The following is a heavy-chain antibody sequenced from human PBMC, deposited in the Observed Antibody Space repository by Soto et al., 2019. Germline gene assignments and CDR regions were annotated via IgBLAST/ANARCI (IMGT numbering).Heavy chain of an antibody. V-gene: IGHV1-69*12. CDR3: ASKASEVSRPYYYGMDV. CDR1: GGTFSSYA. Sequence: QVQLVQSGAEVKKPGSSVKVSCKASGGTFSSYAISWVRQAPGQGLEWMGGIIPIFGTANYAQKFQGRVTITADESTSTAYMELSSLRSEDTAVYYCASKASEVSRPYYYGMDVWGQGTTVTVSS. J-gene: IGHJ6*02. CDR2: IIPIFGTA. D-gene: IGHD6-6*01.